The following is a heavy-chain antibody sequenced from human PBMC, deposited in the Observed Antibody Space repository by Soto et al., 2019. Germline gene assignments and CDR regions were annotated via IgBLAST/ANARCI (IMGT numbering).Heavy chain of an antibody. Sequence: SETLSLTCAVYGGSFSGYYWSWIRQPPGKGLEWIGEINHSGSTNYNPSLKSRVTISVDTSKNQFSLKLSSVTAADTAVYYCARAAVDYYDSSGRIDYWGRGTLVTVAS. J-gene: IGHJ4*02. V-gene: IGHV4-34*01. CDR2: INHSGST. D-gene: IGHD3-22*01. CDR3: ARAAVDYYDSSGRIDY. CDR1: GGSFSGYY.